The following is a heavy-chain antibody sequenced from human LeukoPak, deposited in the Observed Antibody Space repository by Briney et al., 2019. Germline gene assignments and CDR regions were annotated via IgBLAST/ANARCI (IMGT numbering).Heavy chain of an antibody. Sequence: ASVKVSCETSEYTFTSYGMHWVRQAPGQSPEWMGWINAGNGNTKYSQKFQDRVTITRDTSASTAYMELSSLRSEDTAVYYCARVPLYDSSGYYYPHWGQGTLVTVSS. V-gene: IGHV1-3*01. CDR1: EYTFTSYG. J-gene: IGHJ1*01. D-gene: IGHD3-22*01. CDR3: ARVPLYDSSGYYYPH. CDR2: INAGNGNT.